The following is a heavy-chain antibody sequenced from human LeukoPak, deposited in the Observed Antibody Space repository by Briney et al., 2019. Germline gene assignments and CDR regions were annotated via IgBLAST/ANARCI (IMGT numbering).Heavy chain of an antibody. D-gene: IGHD3-22*01. Sequence: GGSLRLSCAASGFTFSSYGMSWVRQAPGKGLEWVSSISSSGRHKYYADSVKGRFTISRDNAKNSLYLQMNSLRAEDTALYYCARVRDYYDCSGYFANFDYWGQGSLLTVSS. CDR1: GFTFSSYG. CDR3: ARVRDYYDCSGYFANFDY. J-gene: IGHJ4*02. V-gene: IGHV3-21*04. CDR2: ISSSGRHK.